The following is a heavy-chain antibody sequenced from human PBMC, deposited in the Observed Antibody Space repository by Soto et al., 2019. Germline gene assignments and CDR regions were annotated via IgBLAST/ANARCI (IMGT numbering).Heavy chain of an antibody. CDR1: GGSISSSNW. D-gene: IGHD2-2*02. CDR3: ARGPLDIVVVPAAIRHDAFDI. J-gene: IGHJ3*02. V-gene: IGHV4-4*02. Sequence: QVQLQESGPGLVKPSGTLSLTCAVSGGSISSSNWWSWVRQPPGKGLEWIGESYHSGSTNYNPSLKSRVTISVDKSKNQFSLKLSSVTAADTAVYYCARGPLDIVVVPAAIRHDAFDIWGQGTMVTVSS. CDR2: SYHSGST.